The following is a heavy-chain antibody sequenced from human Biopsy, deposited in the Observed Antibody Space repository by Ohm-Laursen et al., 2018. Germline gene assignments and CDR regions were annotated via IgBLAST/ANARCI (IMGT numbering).Heavy chain of an antibody. CDR1: GFSFTSYT. D-gene: IGHD3-10*01. CDR2: ITSRRGYK. Sequence: SLRLSCTAAGFSFTSYTMNWVRQVPGTGLEWVSSITSRRGYKYYADSVKGRFTISRDNAKNSLYLQMNSLRAEDTAVYFCASPGLVWFGELLSVPFGMDVWGQGTTVTVSS. J-gene: IGHJ6*02. V-gene: IGHV3-21*01. CDR3: ASPGLVWFGELLSVPFGMDV.